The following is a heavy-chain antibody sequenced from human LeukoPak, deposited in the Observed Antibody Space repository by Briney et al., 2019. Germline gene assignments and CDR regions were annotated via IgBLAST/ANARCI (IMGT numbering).Heavy chain of an antibody. CDR1: GYTFSNYD. CDR2: MNPNSGDT. J-gene: IGHJ4*02. V-gene: IGHV1-8*01. D-gene: IGHD6-13*01. Sequence: SVXVXCXASGYTFSNYDINRVRQATGQGLEWMGWMNPNSGDTGYAQKFQGRVTMTRNTSISTAYMELSSLRSEDTAVYYCARVDITPTGIKINFDYWGQGILVTVSA. CDR3: ARVDITPTGIKINFDY.